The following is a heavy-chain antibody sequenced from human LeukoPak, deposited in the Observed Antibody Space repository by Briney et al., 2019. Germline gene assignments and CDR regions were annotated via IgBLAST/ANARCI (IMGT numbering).Heavy chain of an antibody. D-gene: IGHD4-23*01. CDR3: ARGTFYGGNSPLALDI. J-gene: IGHJ3*02. CDR1: GFTVSSNY. V-gene: IGHV3-53*01. Sequence: PGGSLRLSCAASGFTVSSNYMSWVRQAPGKGLEGVSVFYSGGSRYYADFVKGRLTISRDNSKNTLYLQMNSLRAEDTAVYYCARGTFYGGNSPLALDIWGQGTMVTVSS. CDR2: FYSGGSR.